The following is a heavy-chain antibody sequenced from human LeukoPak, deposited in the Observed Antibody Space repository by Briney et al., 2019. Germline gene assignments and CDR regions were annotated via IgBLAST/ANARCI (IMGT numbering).Heavy chain of an antibody. CDR3: ARGRYDILTGYQGYYYYMDV. V-gene: IGHV4-34*01. D-gene: IGHD3-9*01. CDR1: GGSFSAYY. Sequence: SETLSLTCAVYGGSFSAYYWSWIRRPPGKGLEWIGEINHSGSTNYNPSLKSRVTISVDTSKNQFSLKLSSVTAADTAVYYCARGRYDILTGYQGYYYYMDVWGKGTTVTVSS. J-gene: IGHJ6*03. CDR2: INHSGST.